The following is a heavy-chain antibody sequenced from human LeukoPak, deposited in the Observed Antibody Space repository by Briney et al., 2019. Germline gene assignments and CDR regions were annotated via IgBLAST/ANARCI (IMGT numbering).Heavy chain of an antibody. J-gene: IGHJ4*02. V-gene: IGHV3-48*03. CDR1: GFTFSSYE. Sequence: GGSLRLSRAAPGFTFSSYEMNWVRQAPGKGLEWVSYISSSGSTIYYADSVKGRFTISRDNAKNSLYLQMNSLRAEDTAVYYCARVEGYSYGLDYWGQGTLVTVSS. CDR3: ARVEGYSYGLDY. CDR2: ISSSGSTI. D-gene: IGHD5-18*01.